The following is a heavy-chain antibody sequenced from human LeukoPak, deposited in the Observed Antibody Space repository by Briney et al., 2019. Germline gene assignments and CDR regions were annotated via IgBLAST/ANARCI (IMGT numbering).Heavy chain of an antibody. J-gene: IGHJ4*02. V-gene: IGHV3-23*01. CDR1: GFTFSSYA. CDR3: AKDVLYYYDSSGYYHY. D-gene: IGHD3-22*01. Sequence: GGSLRLSSAASGFTFSSYAMSWVRQAPRKGLEWVSAISGSGGSTYYSDSVKGRFTISKDNSKNTLYLQMNSLRAEDTAVYYCAKDVLYYYDSSGYYHYWGQGTLVTVSS. CDR2: ISGSGGST.